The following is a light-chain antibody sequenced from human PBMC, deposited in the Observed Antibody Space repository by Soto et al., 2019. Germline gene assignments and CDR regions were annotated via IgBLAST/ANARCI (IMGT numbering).Light chain of an antibody. CDR1: SNDVGGYNY. CDR3: SSYAGSNNVVV. CDR2: EVS. Sequence: QSALTQPPSASGSPGQSVTISCTGTSNDVGGYNYVSWYQQHPGKAPKLMIYEVSKRPSGVPDRFSGSKSGNTASLTVSGLQVEDEADYYCSSYAGSNNVVVFGGGTKLTVL. J-gene: IGLJ2*01. V-gene: IGLV2-8*01.